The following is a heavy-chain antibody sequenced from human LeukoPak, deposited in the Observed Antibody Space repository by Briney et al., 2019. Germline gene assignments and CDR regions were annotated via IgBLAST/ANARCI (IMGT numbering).Heavy chain of an antibody. CDR2: IYHDGSDT. CDR1: GDTFTDTY. J-gene: IGHJ4*02. V-gene: IGHV5-51*01. Sequence: GESLKISCKGSGDTFTDTYIACLRHLGGKVLEWMGIIYHDGSDTRYTPSFEGQVTISVDHTIRTAYLQWTSLKTSDTAMYYCARFLHGNSLDYWGQGALVTVSS. D-gene: IGHD1-7*01. CDR3: ARFLHGNSLDY.